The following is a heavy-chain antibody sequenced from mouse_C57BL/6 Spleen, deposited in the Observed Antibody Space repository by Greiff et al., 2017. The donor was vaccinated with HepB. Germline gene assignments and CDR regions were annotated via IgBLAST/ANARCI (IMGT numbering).Heavy chain of an antibody. CDR2: IDPETGGT. V-gene: IGHV1-15*01. CDR1: GYTFTDYE. D-gene: IGHD3-2*02. CDR3: TRGGTAQATDYAMDY. J-gene: IGHJ4*01. Sequence: VKLMESGAELVRPGASVTLSCKASGYTFTDYEMHWVKQTPVHGLEWIGAIDPETGGTAYNQKFKGKAILTADKSSSTAYMELRSLTSEDSAVYYCTRGGTAQATDYAMDYWGQGTSVTVSS.